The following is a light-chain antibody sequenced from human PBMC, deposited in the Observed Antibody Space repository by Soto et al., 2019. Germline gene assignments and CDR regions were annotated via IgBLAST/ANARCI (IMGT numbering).Light chain of an antibody. Sequence: EILMTQSPATLSVSPGERATLSCTASQCLTNNLAWYQQKPGQAPRLLIYGASTRATGIPARFSGSGSRTEYTLIISSLRSDDFAVYDCQQYHNWPPYTCGQGTMVDIK. CDR2: GAS. CDR1: QCLTNN. V-gene: IGKV3-15*01. J-gene: IGKJ2*01. CDR3: QQYHNWPPYT.